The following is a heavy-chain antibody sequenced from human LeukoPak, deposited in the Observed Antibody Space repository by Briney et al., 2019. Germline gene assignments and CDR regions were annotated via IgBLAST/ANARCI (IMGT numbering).Heavy chain of an antibody. V-gene: IGHV3-21*04. CDR1: GFNFSNYE. D-gene: IGHD6-19*01. CDR3: AKDGQRVLYSSGFPYFDY. Sequence: GGSLRLSCGASGFNFSNYEMHWVRQAPGKGLEWVSSISSSSSYIYYADSVKGRFTISRDNAKNSLYLQMNSLRADDTAVYYCAKDGQRVLYSSGFPYFDYWGRGTLVTVSS. J-gene: IGHJ4*02. CDR2: ISSSSSYI.